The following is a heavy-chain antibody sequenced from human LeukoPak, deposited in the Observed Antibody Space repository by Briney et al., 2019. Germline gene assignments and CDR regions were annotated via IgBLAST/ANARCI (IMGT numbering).Heavy chain of an antibody. D-gene: IGHD2-15*01. J-gene: IGHJ5*02. V-gene: IGHV1-2*02. CDR3: ARFARYCSGGSCYRNWFDP. Sequence: ASVKVSCKASGYTFTVYYMHWVRQAPGQGLEWMGWINPNSGGTNYAQKFQGRVTMTRDTSISTAYMELSRLRSDDTAVYYCARFARYCSGGSCYRNWFDPWGQGTLVTVSS. CDR2: INPNSGGT. CDR1: GYTFTVYY.